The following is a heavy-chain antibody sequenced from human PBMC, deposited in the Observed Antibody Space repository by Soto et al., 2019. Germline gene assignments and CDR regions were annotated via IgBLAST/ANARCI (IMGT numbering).Heavy chain of an antibody. Sequence: QVQLVESGGAVVQPGMSLSRSCAASGFTFSSYGMHWFRQAPGKGLEWVAVIWYDGSNKYYAYSVKGRFTISRDSSKNTLYLQMNSLRAEDTAVYYCAREHGQDGYEEDYYLDVWGKGTTVTVYS. V-gene: IGHV3-33*01. J-gene: IGHJ6*03. D-gene: IGHD5-12*01. CDR1: GFTFSSYG. CDR3: AREHGQDGYEEDYYLDV. CDR2: IWYDGSNK.